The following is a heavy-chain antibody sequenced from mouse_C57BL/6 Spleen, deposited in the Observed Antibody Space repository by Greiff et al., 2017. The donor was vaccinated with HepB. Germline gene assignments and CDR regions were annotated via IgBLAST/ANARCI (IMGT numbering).Heavy chain of an antibody. D-gene: IGHD2-14*01. J-gene: IGHJ4*01. CDR2: ISSGGDYI. V-gene: IGHV5-9-1*02. CDR1: GFTFSSYA. Sequence: EVKLVESGEGLVKPGGSLKLSCAASGFTFSSYAMSWVRQTPEKRLEWVAYISSGGDYIYYADTVKGRFTISRDNARNTLYLQMSSLKSEDTAMYYCTREGYRGYAMDYWGQGTSVTVSS. CDR3: TREGYRGYAMDY.